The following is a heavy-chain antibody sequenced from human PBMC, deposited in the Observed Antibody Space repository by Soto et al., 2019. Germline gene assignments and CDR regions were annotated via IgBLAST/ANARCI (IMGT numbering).Heavy chain of an antibody. Sequence: QVQLQESGPGLVKPSETLSLTCTVSGGSISSYYWSWIRHPPGKGLEWIGYIYYSGGTNYNPSLKSRVTISVDSSKNHFSLKLSSVTAADTAVYYCARRYGGNLDYWGQGTLVTVSS. V-gene: IGHV4-59*08. D-gene: IGHD1-26*01. J-gene: IGHJ4*02. CDR3: ARRYGGNLDY. CDR2: IYYSGGT. CDR1: GGSISSYY.